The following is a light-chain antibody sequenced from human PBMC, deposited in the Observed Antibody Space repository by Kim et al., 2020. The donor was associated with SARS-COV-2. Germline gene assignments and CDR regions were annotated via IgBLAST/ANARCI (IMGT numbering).Light chain of an antibody. CDR3: QQYSGSPT. V-gene: IGKV3-20*01. J-gene: IGKJ2*01. CDR1: QSVSTSF. Sequence: SLSPGERATLSCRASQSVSTSFLGWYQHKSGQPPRLLIFGTSRRATGIPERFSGSGSGTDFTLTIRRLEPEDFAVYYCQQYSGSPTFGQGTKLEI. CDR2: GTS.